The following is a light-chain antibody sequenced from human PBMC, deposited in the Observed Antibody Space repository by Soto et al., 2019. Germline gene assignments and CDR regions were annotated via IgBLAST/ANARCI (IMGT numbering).Light chain of an antibody. Sequence: EIVMTQSPATLSVSPGQRSTLSCRASQSVSSNLAWYKQKPGQAPRLLIYGASSRATGIPDRLSGSGSGTEFTLTISRMEPEDFAVYYCQHYGSSGTFGQGAKVDI. CDR2: GAS. CDR1: QSVSSN. CDR3: QHYGSSGT. V-gene: IGKV3-20*01. J-gene: IGKJ1*01.